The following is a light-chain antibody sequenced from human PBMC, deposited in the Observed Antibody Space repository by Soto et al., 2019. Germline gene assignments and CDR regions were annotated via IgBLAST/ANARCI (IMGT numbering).Light chain of an antibody. CDR2: SNN. CDR1: SSNIGGTNY. J-gene: IGLJ2*01. Sequence: SVLAQPPSASGTTGQRVFISCSGSSSNIGGTNYAYWYQQLPGAAPKLLMHSNNLRPSGVPERISGSKSGTSASLAISGLRSEDEAVYYCASWDDRLGAVIFGGGTKVTVL. CDR3: ASWDDRLGAVI. V-gene: IGLV1-47*02.